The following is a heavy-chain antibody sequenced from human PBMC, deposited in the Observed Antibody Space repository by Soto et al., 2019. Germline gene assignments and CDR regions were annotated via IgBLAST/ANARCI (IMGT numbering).Heavy chain of an antibody. D-gene: IGHD3-3*01. CDR2: ISSSSSYI. CDR3: ARQAGVDFWSGYYGSSSQGFDY. J-gene: IGHJ4*02. Sequence: GGSLRLSCSASGVTFSSYSMNWVRQAPGKGLEWVSSISSSSSYIYYADSVKGRFTISRDNAKNSLYLQMNSLRAEDTAVYYCARQAGVDFWSGYYGSSSQGFDYWGQGTLVTVSS. CDR1: GVTFSSYS. V-gene: IGHV3-21*01.